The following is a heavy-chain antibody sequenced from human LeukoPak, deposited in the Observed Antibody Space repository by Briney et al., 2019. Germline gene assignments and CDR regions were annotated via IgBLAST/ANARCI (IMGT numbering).Heavy chain of an antibody. V-gene: IGHV3-23*01. Sequence: GGSLRLSCAASGFTFSNYYMSWVRQAPGKGLEWISRICGSGGSTYYADSVKGRFTISRDNSKNTLYLQMNSLGADDTAVYYCAKEPLYCGGDCYEPLDYWGQGTLVPVSS. CDR1: GFTFSNYY. D-gene: IGHD2-21*02. CDR3: AKEPLYCGGDCYEPLDY. CDR2: ICGSGGST. J-gene: IGHJ4*02.